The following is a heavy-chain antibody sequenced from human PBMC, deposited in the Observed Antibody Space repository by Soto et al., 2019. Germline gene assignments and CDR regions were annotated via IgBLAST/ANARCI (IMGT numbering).Heavy chain of an antibody. J-gene: IGHJ5*02. D-gene: IGHD3-10*01. CDR2: ISAYNGNT. V-gene: IGHV1-18*01. CDR3: ARDPLPVGTIVRGVIINCFAP. CDR1: GYTFTSYG. Sequence: ASVKVSCKASGYTFTSYGISWVRQAPGQGLEWMGWISAYNGNTNYAQKLQGRVTMTTDTSTSTAYMELRSLRSDDTAVYYCARDPLPVGTIVRGVIINCFAPWGQGPLVTVSS.